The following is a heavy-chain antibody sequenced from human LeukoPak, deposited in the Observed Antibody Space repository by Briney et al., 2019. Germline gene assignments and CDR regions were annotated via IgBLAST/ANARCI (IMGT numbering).Heavy chain of an antibody. V-gene: IGHV1-69*04. D-gene: IGHD3-22*01. CDR2: IIPILGIA. J-gene: IGHJ4*02. Sequence: SVKVSCKASGGTFSSYAISWVRQAPGQGLEWMGRIIPILGIANYAQKFQGRVTITADKSTSTAYMELSSLRSEDTAVYYRAREGLTYYYDSSGYYPYWGQGTLVTVSS. CDR3: AREGLTYYYDSSGYYPY. CDR1: GGTFSSYA.